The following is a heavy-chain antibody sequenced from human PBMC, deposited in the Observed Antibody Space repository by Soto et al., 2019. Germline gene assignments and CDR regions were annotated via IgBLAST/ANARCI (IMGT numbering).Heavy chain of an antibody. CDR2: TYFRSKWYN. CDR3: AKGDNLGPRTGYAFDP. D-gene: IGHD5-12*01. J-gene: IGHJ5*02. CDR1: GDSVSSNTAS. V-gene: IGHV6-1*01. Sequence: SQTLSLTCAISGDSVSSNTASWNWIRQSPSRGLEWLGRTYFRSKWYNDYAVSVKSRIIINPDTSNNQFSLQLNSVTPEDTAVYFCAKGDNLGPRTGYAFDPWGQGIMVTVS.